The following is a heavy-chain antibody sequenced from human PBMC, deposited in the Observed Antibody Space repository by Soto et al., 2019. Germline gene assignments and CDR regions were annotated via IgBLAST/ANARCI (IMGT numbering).Heavy chain of an antibody. J-gene: IGHJ4*02. CDR3: ARPPSGYSSGWYYFDY. D-gene: IGHD6-19*01. CDR1: GGSISSYY. V-gene: IGHV4-59*08. Sequence: SETLSLTCTVSGGSISSYYWSWIRQPPGKGLEWIGYIYYSGSTNYNPSLKSRVTISVDTSKNQFSLKLSSVTAADTAVYYCARPPSGYSSGWYYFDYWGQGTLVTVSS. CDR2: IYYSGST.